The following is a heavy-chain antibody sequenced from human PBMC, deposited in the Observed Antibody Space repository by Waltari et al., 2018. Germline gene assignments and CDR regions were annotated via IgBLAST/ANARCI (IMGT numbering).Heavy chain of an antibody. D-gene: IGHD6-13*01. V-gene: IGHV3-9*01. CDR2: ISWNSGSI. CDR3: AKDLFSQQRGAFDI. J-gene: IGHJ3*02. CDR1: GFTFDDYA. Sequence: EVQLVESGGGLVQPGRSLRLSCAASGFTFDDYAMHWVRPAPGKGLEWVSGISWNSGSIGYADSVKGRFTISRDNAKNSLYLQMNSLRAEDTALYYCAKDLFSQQRGAFDIWGQGTMVTVSS.